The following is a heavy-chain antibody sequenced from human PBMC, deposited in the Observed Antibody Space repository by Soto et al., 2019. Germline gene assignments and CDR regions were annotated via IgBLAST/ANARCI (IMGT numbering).Heavy chain of an antibody. V-gene: IGHV3-53*01. CDR2: HYSGGST. J-gene: IGHJ5*02. CDR3: ARHRHPRGTVGATTPLDP. D-gene: IGHD1-26*01. Sequence: GGSLRLSCAISGFSVSSNYLSWVRQAPGKGLEWVSVHYSGGSTYYADSVQGRFTISRDKSNNTLYLQMRRVRAEDTAVYFCARHRHPRGTVGATTPLDPWGQGTQVTVSS. CDR1: GFSVSSNY.